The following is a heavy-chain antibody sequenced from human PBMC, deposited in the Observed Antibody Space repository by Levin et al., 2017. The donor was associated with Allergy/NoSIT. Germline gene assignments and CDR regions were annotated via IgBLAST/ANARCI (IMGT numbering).Heavy chain of an antibody. J-gene: IGHJ4*02. CDR3: ARRDNSGSYS. CDR2: INSDGNSI. Sequence: GGSLRLSCVASGFTFSSYWMHWVRQAPGEGLIWVSLINSDGNSITYADSVKGRITISRDNAKNTLYLQMNSLRAEDTAVYYCARRDNSGSYSWGQGTLVTVSS. CDR1: GFTFSSYW. V-gene: IGHV3-74*01. D-gene: IGHD1-26*01.